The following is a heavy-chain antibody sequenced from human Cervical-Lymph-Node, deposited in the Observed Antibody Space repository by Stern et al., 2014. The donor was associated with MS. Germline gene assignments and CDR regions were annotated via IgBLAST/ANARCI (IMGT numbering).Heavy chain of an antibody. V-gene: IGHV3-30*18. CDR2: ISYDGTDN. Sequence: VHLVESGGGVVQPGKSLRLSCAASGFSFSSYGMHWVRQAPGKGLDWVAVISYDGTDNYYADSVEGRCTIPRDNSKNKPYLQMHSLGPEVTGVYFCANAAALSCRSASCYKAFEHWGQGILVTVSS. CDR1: GFSFSSYG. J-gene: IGHJ4*02. CDR3: ANAAALSCRSASCYKAFEH. D-gene: IGHD2-2*02.